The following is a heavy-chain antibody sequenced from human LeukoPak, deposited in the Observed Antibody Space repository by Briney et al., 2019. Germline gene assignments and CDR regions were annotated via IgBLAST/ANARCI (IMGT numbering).Heavy chain of an antibody. CDR1: GFTFSRYA. D-gene: IGHD1-26*01. V-gene: IGHV3-64D*09. J-gene: IGHJ4*02. CDR2: INDNGGRT. CDR3: VKDVGGSYAFDY. Sequence: PGGSLRLSCSASGFTFSRYAMHWVRQAPGKGLEYVSGINDNGGRTHYGDSVKGRFSIPRDNSKNTLHLPMSTLRAEDTALYYCVKDVGGSYAFDYWGQGILVTVAS.